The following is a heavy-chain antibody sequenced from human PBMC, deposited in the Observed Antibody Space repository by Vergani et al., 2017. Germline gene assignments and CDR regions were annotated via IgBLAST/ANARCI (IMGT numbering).Heavy chain of an antibody. V-gene: IGHV3-23*01. CDR1: GFTFSSYA. CDR2: IRGSGGRT. D-gene: IGHD4-23*01. Sequence: EVQLLESGGGLVQPGGSLRLSCAASGFTFSSYAMSWVRQAPGKGLEWVSAIRGSGGRTYYADSVKGRFTISRDKSKNTLYLQMNSLRAEDTAVYYCAKDYARTHYCGNSFDYWGQGTLVTVSS. J-gene: IGHJ4*02. CDR3: AKDYARTHYCGNSFDY.